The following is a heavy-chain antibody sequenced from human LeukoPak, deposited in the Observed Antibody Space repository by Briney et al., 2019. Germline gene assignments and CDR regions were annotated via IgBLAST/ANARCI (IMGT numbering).Heavy chain of an antibody. V-gene: IGHV4-59*01. CDR3: ARADYDTSGYRHWYFDR. Sequence: KPSETLSLTCTVSGGSISTYYWSWIRQPPGKGLEWIGYIYYSGSANYNPSLKSRVSISVDTSKNRCSLRLSSVTAADTAVYYCARADYDTSGYRHWYFDRWGRGTLVTVSS. J-gene: IGHJ2*01. D-gene: IGHD3-22*01. CDR2: IYYSGSA. CDR1: GGSISTYY.